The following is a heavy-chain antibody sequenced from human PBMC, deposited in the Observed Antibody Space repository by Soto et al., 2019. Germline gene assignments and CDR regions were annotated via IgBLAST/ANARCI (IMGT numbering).Heavy chain of an antibody. CDR3: AKDNGRGGASGFDY. Sequence: EVQLLESGGGLVQPGGSLRLSCAPSGFIFSNYAMSWVRQARGKGLEWVSAISGSGADTYYTESVKGRFTISRDNFKNTQYLQMNRLSAEATAVYYWAKDNGRGGASGFDYWGQGTLVTVSS. D-gene: IGHD2-15*01. J-gene: IGHJ4*02. CDR2: ISGSGADT. V-gene: IGHV3-23*01. CDR1: GFIFSNYA.